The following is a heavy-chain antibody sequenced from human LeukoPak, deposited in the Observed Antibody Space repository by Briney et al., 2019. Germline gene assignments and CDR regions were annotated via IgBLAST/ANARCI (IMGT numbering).Heavy chain of an antibody. J-gene: IGHJ6*02. Sequence: ASVKVSCKASGYTFTSYAMNWVRQAPGQGLEWMGWINTSTGNPTYAQGFTGRFVFSLDTSVSTAYLQISSLKAEDTAVYYCARLAAAGTTLGYYYYGMDVWGQGTTVTVSS. V-gene: IGHV7-4-1*02. CDR3: ARLAAAGTTLGYYYYGMDV. CDR2: INTSTGNP. CDR1: GYTFTSYA. D-gene: IGHD6-13*01.